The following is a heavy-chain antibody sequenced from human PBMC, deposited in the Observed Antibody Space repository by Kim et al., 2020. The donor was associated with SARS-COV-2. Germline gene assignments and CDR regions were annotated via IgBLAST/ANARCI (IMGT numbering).Heavy chain of an antibody. J-gene: IGHJ6*02. Sequence: ASVKVSCKASGFSFTSYDFSWVRQATGQGLEWMGWMNPNTGNTGYVQKFQGRVTMTRNTSISTAYMELSSLRSEDTAVYYCARRRGYRYGSDYSYGLDVWGQGTTVTVSS. CDR2: MNPNTGNT. V-gene: IGHV1-8*02. CDR1: GFSFTSYD. D-gene: IGHD5-18*01. CDR3: ARRRGYRYGSDYSYGLDV.